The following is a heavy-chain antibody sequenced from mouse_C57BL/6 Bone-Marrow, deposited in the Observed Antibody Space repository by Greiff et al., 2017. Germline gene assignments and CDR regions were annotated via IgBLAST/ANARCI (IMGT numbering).Heavy chain of an antibody. J-gene: IGHJ4*01. CDR3: ARQEIYYGNPYAMDY. V-gene: IGHV5-12*01. CDR1: GFTFSDYY. Sequence: EVKVVESGGGLVQPGGSLKLSCAASGFTFSDYYMYWVRQTPEKRLEWVAYISNGGGSTYYPDTVKGRFTISRDNAKNTLYLQMSRLKSEDTAMYYCARQEIYYGNPYAMDYWGQGTSVTVSS. D-gene: IGHD2-1*01. CDR2: ISNGGGST.